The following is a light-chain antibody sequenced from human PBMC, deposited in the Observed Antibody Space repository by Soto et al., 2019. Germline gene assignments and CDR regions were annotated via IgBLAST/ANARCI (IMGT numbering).Light chain of an antibody. CDR2: EVT. CDR1: SSDVGAYNY. Sequence: QSVLTQPASVSGSPGQSITISCTGTSSDVGAYNYVSWYQQHSGKAPNLIIYEVTNRPSGVSNRFSASKSGNTASLTIFGLQAEDDADYYCSSYTSSSSWVFGGGTKLTVL. J-gene: IGLJ3*02. CDR3: SSYTSSSSWV. V-gene: IGLV2-14*01.